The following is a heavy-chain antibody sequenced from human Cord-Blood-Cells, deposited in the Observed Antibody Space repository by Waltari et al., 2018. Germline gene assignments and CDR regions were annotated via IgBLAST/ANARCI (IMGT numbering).Heavy chain of an antibody. CDR2: ISGSGGST. CDR3: AKFHSSSWFWFDY. CDR1: GFTFSSYA. Sequence: EVQLLESGGGLVQPGGSLRLSCAASGFTFSSYAMSWVRQAPGKGLEWVSAISGSGGSTYYADSVKGRFTISRDNSKNTLYLQLNSLRAEDTAVYYCAKFHSSSWFWFDYWGQGTLVTVSS. V-gene: IGHV3-23*01. J-gene: IGHJ4*02. D-gene: IGHD6-13*01.